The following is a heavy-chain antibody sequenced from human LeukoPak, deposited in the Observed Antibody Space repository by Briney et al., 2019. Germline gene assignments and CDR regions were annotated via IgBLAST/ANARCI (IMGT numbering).Heavy chain of an antibody. Sequence: PGGSLRLSCAASGFIFSDYYMSWIRQSPGKGLEWISYISPNGTDIYSIDSVRGRFIISRDNAKNSLYLQMNSLRAEDTAVYYCASQGSGYYRAFDYWGQGTLVAVSS. V-gene: IGHV3-11*01. CDR2: ISPNGTDI. J-gene: IGHJ4*02. CDR1: GFIFSDYY. CDR3: ASQGSGYYRAFDY. D-gene: IGHD3-22*01.